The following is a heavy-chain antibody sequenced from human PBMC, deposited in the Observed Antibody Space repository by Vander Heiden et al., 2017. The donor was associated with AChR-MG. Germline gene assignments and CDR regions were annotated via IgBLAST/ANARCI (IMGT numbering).Heavy chain of an antibody. J-gene: IGHJ4*02. Sequence: QVQLVQSGAEVKKPGSSVKVSCKASGGTFSSYAISWVRQAPGQGLEWMGGIIPIFGTANDAQKFQGRVTITADESTSTAYMEMSRMRSEDTAVYYSARRTTAPGGDYWGQGTLVTVSS. D-gene: IGHD4-17*01. CDR3: ARRTTAPGGDY. V-gene: IGHV1-69*01. CDR1: GGTFSSYA. CDR2: IIPIFGTA.